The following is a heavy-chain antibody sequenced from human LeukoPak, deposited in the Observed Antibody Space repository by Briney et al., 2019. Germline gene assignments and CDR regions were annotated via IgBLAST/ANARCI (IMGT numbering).Heavy chain of an antibody. CDR1: GYTLSDLS. Sequence: ASVKVSCKLSGYTLSDLSMHTVRQDPGKGLEWMGSFALEDGEKEYTQTFQGRVTTTEDTSTDTAYMWLSSLRSQDTAVYYCAPAFAGNLVVDWGPGTLVTVSS. J-gene: IGHJ1*01. CDR3: APAFAGNLVVD. D-gene: IGHD1-14*01. V-gene: IGHV1-24*01. CDR2: FALEDGEK.